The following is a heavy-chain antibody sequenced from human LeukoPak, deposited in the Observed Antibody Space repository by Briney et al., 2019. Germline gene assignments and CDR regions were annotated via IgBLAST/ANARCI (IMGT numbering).Heavy chain of an antibody. D-gene: IGHD3-22*01. CDR1: GFNFRSYA. V-gene: IGHV3-23*01. J-gene: IGHJ4*02. CDR2: IRGSDGRK. CDR3: AKENYDSSGFDFDY. Sequence: GGSLRLSCTASGFNFRSYAMSWVRQAPGKGLEWVSAIRGSDGRKFYAASVKGRFIISGDNSKNKVYLEMNSLRAEDTAVYYCAKENYDSSGFDFDYWGQGTLVTVSS.